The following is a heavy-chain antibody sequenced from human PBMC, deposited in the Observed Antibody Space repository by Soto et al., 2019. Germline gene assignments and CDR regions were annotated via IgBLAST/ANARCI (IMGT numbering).Heavy chain of an antibody. CDR3: ARNDYGVRWLKP. V-gene: IGHV3-21*01. J-gene: IGHJ5*02. D-gene: IGHD4-17*01. CDR2: ISSSSSYI. CDR1: GFTFSSYS. Sequence: PVGSLRLSCAASGFTFSSYSMNWVRQAPGKGLEWVSSISSSSSYIYYADSVKGRFTISRDNAKNSLYLQMNSLRAEDTAVYYCARNDYGVRWLKPCGQGPLCTV.